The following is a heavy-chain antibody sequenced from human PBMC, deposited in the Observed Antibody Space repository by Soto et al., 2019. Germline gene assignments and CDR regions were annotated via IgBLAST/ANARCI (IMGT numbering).Heavy chain of an antibody. Sequence: QAQLVESGGGVVQPGRSLRLSCAASGFTFSSFAMHWVRQAPGKGLEWVAIVSYDGGTKYYADSVKGRFTISRDNSKNTLYLQLNSLRTEDTAVYYCANLPPRGNTDEPADYWGQGTLVTVSS. J-gene: IGHJ4*02. V-gene: IGHV3-30*18. CDR1: GFTFSSFA. CDR3: ANLPPRGNTDEPADY. CDR2: VSYDGGTK. D-gene: IGHD1-7*01.